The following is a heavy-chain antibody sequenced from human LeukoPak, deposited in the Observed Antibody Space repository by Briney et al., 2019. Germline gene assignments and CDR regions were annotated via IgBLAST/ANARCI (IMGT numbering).Heavy chain of an antibody. V-gene: IGHV3-23*01. D-gene: IGHD3-3*01. CDR2: ISGSGGST. Sequence: GGSLRLSCAASGFTFSSYVMRWVRQAPGKGLEWVSAISGSGGSTYYADSVKGRFTISRDNSKNTLYLQMNSLRAEDTAVYYCAKDGSFERYDFWCGYKAGRRPAGDYWGQGTLVTVSS. CDR1: GFTFSSYV. J-gene: IGHJ4*02. CDR3: AKDGSFERYDFWCGYKAGRRPAGDY.